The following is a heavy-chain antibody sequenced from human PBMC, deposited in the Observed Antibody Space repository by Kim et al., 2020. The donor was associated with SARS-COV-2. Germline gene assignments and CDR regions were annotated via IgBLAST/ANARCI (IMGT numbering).Heavy chain of an antibody. CDR3: ARQKYSSSWYGYGMDV. D-gene: IGHD6-13*01. CDR2: IYPGDSDT. CDR1: GYSFTSYW. J-gene: IGHJ6*02. V-gene: IGHV5-51*01. Sequence: GESLKISCKGSGYSFTSYWIGWVRPMPGKGLEWMGIIYPGDSDTRYSPSFQGQVTISADKSISTAYLQWSSLKASDTAMYYCARQKYSSSWYGYGMDVWGQGATVSVSS.